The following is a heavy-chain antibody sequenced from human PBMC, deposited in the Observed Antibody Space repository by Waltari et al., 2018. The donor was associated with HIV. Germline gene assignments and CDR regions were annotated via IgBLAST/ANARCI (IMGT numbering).Heavy chain of an antibody. CDR1: GFTFSSYW. Sequence: EVQLVESGGGLVQPGGSLRLSCAASGFTFSSYWMSWVRRAPGKGMGGLANKKEEEKTKYYVDSVKCRFTISRENAKNSLYLKINSRRAEDTAVYYWARGGFYGSGSKVNWGQGTLVTVSS. V-gene: IGHV3-7*04. CDR3: ARGGFYGSGSKVN. D-gene: IGHD3-10*01. CDR2: KKEEEKTK. J-gene: IGHJ4*02.